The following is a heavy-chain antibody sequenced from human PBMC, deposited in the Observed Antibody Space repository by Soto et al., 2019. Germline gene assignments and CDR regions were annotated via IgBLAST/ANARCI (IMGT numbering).Heavy chain of an antibody. CDR1: GFTFSDYY. CDR3: ATGQYYYDSSGYYYS. J-gene: IGHJ4*02. V-gene: IGHV3-11*05. CDR2: ISSSSSYT. D-gene: IGHD3-22*01. Sequence: QVQLVESGGGLVKPGGSLRLSCAASGFTFSDYYMSWIRQAPGKGLEWVSYISSSSSYTNYADSVKGRFTISRDNAKNSLYLQMNSQRAEDTAVYYCATGQYYYDSSGYYYSWGQGTLVTVSS.